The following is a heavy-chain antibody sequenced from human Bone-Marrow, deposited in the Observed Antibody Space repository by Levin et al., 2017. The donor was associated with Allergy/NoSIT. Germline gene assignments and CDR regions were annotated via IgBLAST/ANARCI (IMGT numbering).Heavy chain of an antibody. Sequence: PSETLSLTCTVSGGSISSGGYYWSWIRQHPGKGLEWIGYIYYSGTTYYNPSLKSRVTISVDTSKNQFSLKLSSVTAADTAVYYCARANYNILTGYYSYYFDYWGQGTLVTVSS. CDR3: ARANYNILTGYYSYYFDY. CDR2: IYYSGTT. CDR1: GGSISSGGYY. J-gene: IGHJ4*02. V-gene: IGHV4-31*03. D-gene: IGHD3-9*01.